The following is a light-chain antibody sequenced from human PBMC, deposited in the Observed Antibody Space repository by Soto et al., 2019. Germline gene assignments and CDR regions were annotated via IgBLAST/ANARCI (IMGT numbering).Light chain of an antibody. V-gene: IGLV2-14*01. CDR2: AVS. CDR1: SSVVCLYDY. J-gene: IGLJ1*01. Sequence: QSVLTQPASVSGSPGQSITISCTGTSSVVCLYDYVSWYQQHPGKAPQLMIYAVSNRPSGVSNRFSASKSGNTASLFISGLQAEDEADYYCSSYTSDSSYVFGSGTKVTVL. CDR3: SSYTSDSSYV.